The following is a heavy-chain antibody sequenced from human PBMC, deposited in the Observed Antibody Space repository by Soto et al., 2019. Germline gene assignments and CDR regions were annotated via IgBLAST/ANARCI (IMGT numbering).Heavy chain of an antibody. CDR3: ARVKMATTFFDY. V-gene: IGHV4-30-4*01. D-gene: IGHD1-1*01. Sequence: PSETLSLTCTVSGGSISSGDYYWSWIRQPPGKGLGWIGYIYYSGSTYYNPSLKSRVTISVDTSKNQFSLKLSSVTAADTAVYYCARVKMATTFFDYWGQGTLVTVSS. CDR2: IYYSGST. J-gene: IGHJ4*02. CDR1: GGSISSGDYY.